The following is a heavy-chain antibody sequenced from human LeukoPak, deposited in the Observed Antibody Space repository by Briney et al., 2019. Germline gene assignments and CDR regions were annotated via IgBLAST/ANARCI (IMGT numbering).Heavy chain of an antibody. CDR3: ARDRGYYDSSD. CDR2: ISSDGTYT. D-gene: IGHD3-22*01. Sequence: PGGSLRLSCAASGFTFSSHLMHWVRQAPGKGLVWVSRISSDGTYTNYADSVRGRFTISRDNAKNTLYLQMNSLRAEDTAVYYCARDRGYYDSSDWGQGTLVTVSS. CDR1: GFTFSSHL. J-gene: IGHJ4*02. V-gene: IGHV3-74*01.